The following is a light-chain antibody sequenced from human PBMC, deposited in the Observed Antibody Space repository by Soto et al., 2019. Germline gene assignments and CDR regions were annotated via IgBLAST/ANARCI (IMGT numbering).Light chain of an antibody. CDR1: ESISAN. J-gene: IGKJ1*01. V-gene: IGKV3-15*01. CDR2: DAS. Sequence: EIVMTQSPATLSVSPGERATLSCRASESISANLAWYQQKSGQAPRLLIYDASTRATGIPARFSGSGSGTELTVTISSLQSEDVAVYYCQQYNKWLLAFGQGTKVEIK. CDR3: QQYNKWLLA.